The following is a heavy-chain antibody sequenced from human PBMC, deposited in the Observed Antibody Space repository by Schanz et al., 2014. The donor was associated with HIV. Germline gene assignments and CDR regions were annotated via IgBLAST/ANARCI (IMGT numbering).Heavy chain of an antibody. J-gene: IGHJ5*02. Sequence: QVQLVQSGAEVKKPGASVKVSCKASGYTFTTYYMHWVRQAPGQGLEWMGWINAYNGNTHYAQKFQGRVTMTTDTSTSTAYMELRNLRSDDTAVYYCARDLRVVPAASDNWFDPWGQGTLVTVSS. CDR1: GYTFTTYY. D-gene: IGHD2-2*01. CDR3: ARDLRVVPAASDNWFDP. V-gene: IGHV1-18*04. CDR2: INAYNGNT.